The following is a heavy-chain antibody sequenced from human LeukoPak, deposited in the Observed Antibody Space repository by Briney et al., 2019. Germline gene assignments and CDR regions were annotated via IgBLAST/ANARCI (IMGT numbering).Heavy chain of an antibody. V-gene: IGHV4-39*01. CDR2: IYYSGST. J-gene: IGHJ6*03. CDR1: GGSISSSSYY. Sequence: SETLSLTCTVSGGSISSSSYYWGWIRQPPGKGLEWIGSIYYSGSTYYNPSLKSRVTISVDTSKNQFSLKLSSVPAADTAVYYCARLRDYYYSYMDVCGKGTTVTVSS. D-gene: IGHD4-17*01. CDR3: ARLRDYYYSYMDV.